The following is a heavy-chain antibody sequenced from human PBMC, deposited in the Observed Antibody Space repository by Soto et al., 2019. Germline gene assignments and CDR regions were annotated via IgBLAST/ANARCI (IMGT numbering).Heavy chain of an antibody. J-gene: IGHJ4*02. CDR3: ARDVHCTNGVCYLEGSFDY. Sequence: PGGSLRLSCAASGFTFDDYAMHWVRQAPGKGLEWVSCISSSSSYIYYADSVKGRFTISRDNAKNSLYLQMNSLRAEDTAVYYCARDVHCTNGVCYLEGSFDYWGQGTLVTVSS. V-gene: IGHV3-21*01. D-gene: IGHD2-8*01. CDR1: GFTFDDYA. CDR2: ISSSSSYI.